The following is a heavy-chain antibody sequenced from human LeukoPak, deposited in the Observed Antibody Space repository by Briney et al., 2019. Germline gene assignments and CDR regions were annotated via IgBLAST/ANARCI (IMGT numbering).Heavy chain of an antibody. CDR2: IRYDGSNK. D-gene: IGHD2-8*01. Sequence: GGSLRLSCAASGFTFSSYGMHWVRQAPGKGLEWVAFIRYDGSNKYYADSVKGRFTISRDNAKNSLYLQMNSLRAEDTAVYYCARDKWAPADAIPRYYYYGMDVWGQGTTVTVSS. CDR1: GFTFSSYG. J-gene: IGHJ6*02. CDR3: ARDKWAPADAIPRYYYYGMDV. V-gene: IGHV3-30*02.